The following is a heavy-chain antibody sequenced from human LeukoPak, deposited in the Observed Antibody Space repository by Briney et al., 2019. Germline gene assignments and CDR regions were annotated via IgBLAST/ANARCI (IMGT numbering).Heavy chain of an antibody. V-gene: IGHV3-21*01. Sequence: GGSLRLSCAASGFTFSSYSMNWVRQAPGKGLEWVSSISSSSSYIYYADSVKGRFTISRGNAKNSLYLQMNSLRAEDTAVYYCARDHVRFLEWLSYMDVWGKGTTVTVSS. CDR3: ARDHVRFLEWLSYMDV. D-gene: IGHD3-3*01. CDR2: ISSSSSYI. CDR1: GFTFSSYS. J-gene: IGHJ6*03.